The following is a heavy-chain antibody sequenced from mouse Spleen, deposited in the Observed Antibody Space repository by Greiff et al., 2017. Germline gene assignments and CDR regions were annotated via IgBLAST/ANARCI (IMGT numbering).Heavy chain of an antibody. J-gene: IGHJ2*01. Sequence: EVQLQESGPGLVKPSQSLSLTCSVTGYSITSGYYWNWIRQFPGNKLEWMGYISYDGSNNYNPSLKNRISITRDTSKNQFFLKLNSVTTEDTATYYCARDWDDGYWGQGTTLTVSS. CDR2: ISYDGSN. D-gene: IGHD4-1*01. V-gene: IGHV3-6*01. CDR3: ARDWDDGY. CDR1: GYSITSGYY.